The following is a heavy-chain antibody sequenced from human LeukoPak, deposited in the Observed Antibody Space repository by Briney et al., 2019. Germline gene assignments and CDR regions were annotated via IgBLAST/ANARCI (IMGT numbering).Heavy chain of an antibody. Sequence: PSETLSLTCTVSGGSISSYYWSWIRQPPGKGLEWIGYIYYSGSTNYNPSLKSRVTISVDTSKNQFSLKLSSVTAEDTAVYYCARSNWNELDYWGQGTLVTVSS. J-gene: IGHJ4*02. CDR3: ARSNWNELDY. CDR2: IYYSGST. V-gene: IGHV4-59*01. CDR1: GGSISSYY. D-gene: IGHD1-20*01.